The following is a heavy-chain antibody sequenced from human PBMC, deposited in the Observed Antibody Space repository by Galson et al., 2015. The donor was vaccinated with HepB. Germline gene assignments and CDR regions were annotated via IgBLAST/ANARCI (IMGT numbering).Heavy chain of an antibody. CDR2: IKSKTDGGTT. CDR1: GFTFSNAW. D-gene: IGHD6-13*01. J-gene: IGHJ3*02. V-gene: IGHV3-15*01. Sequence: SLRLSCAASGFTFSNAWMSWVRQAPGKGLEWVGRIKSKTDGGTTDYAAPVKGRFTISRDDSKNTLYLQMNSLKTEDTAVYYCTTEIAAAVVWSAFDIWGQGTMVTVSS. CDR3: TTEIAAAVVWSAFDI.